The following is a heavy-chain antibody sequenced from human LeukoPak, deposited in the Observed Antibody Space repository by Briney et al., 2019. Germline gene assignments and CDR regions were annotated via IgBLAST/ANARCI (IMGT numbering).Heavy chain of an antibody. CDR2: ITISGTTI. V-gene: IGHV3-48*03. CDR1: GFTFTSYE. J-gene: IGHJ4*02. Sequence: GSLRLSCAASGFTFTSYEMNWVRQAPGKGLEWVSYITISGTTIYYADSVKGRFTISRDNAKNSLCLQMNSLRAEDTAVYYCARATSFDYWGQGTLVTVSS. CDR3: ARATSFDY.